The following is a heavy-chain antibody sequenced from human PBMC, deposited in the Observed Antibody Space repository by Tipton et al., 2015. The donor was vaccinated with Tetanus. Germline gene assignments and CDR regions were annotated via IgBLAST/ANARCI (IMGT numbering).Heavy chain of an antibody. V-gene: IGHV3-23*01. CDR3: AMAYYYGSGSYLDAFDI. J-gene: IGHJ3*02. D-gene: IGHD3-10*01. CDR1: GFTFSSYA. Sequence: SLRLSCAASGFTFSSYAMSWVRQAPGKGLEWVSAISGSGGSTYYADSVKGRFTISRDNSKNTLYLQMNSLRAEATAVYYCAMAYYYGSGSYLDAFDIWGQGTMVTVSS. CDR2: ISGSGGST.